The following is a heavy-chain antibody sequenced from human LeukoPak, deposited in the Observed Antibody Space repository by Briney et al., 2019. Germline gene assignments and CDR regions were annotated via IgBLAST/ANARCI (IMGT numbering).Heavy chain of an antibody. CDR1: VSTYSTFW. V-gene: IGHV3-74*01. CDR3: AFHFGGYSDT. CDR2: TNPDGSRV. D-gene: IGHD3-10*01. J-gene: IGHJ5*02. Sequence: GGSLRLSFPVCVSTYSTFWMHWLRQAPGKGPAWVSRTNPDGSRVDYADSVKGRFTISRDNARDTLYLQMYSLRVEDTAMYYCAFHFGGYSDTWGEGTLVTVSS.